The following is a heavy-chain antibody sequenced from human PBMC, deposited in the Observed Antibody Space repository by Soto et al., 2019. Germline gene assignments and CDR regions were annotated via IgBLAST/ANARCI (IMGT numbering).Heavy chain of an antibody. J-gene: IGHJ4*02. CDR1: GGTFSSYT. CDR2: IIPILGIA. Sequence: QVQLVQSGAEVKKPGSSVKVSCKASGGTFSSYTISWVRQAPGQGLEWMGRIIPILGIANYAQKFQGRVTIPADKSTGTAYLEPSSLRSEDQAVYYCARFSVAASFFDYWGQGTLVTVSS. CDR3: ARFSVAASFFDY. V-gene: IGHV1-69*02. D-gene: IGHD6-19*01.